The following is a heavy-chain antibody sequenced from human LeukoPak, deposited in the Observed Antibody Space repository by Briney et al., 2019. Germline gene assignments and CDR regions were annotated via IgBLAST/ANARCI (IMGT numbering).Heavy chain of an antibody. J-gene: IGHJ4*02. CDR3: ARGPPRNKRTFDY. V-gene: IGHV4-59*01. CDR1: GGSISSYY. CDR2: IYYSGST. Sequence: PSETLSLTCTASGGSISSYYWSWIRQPPGKGLEWIGYIYYSGSTNYNPSLKSRVTISVDTSKNQFSLKLSSVTAADTAVYYCARGPPRNKRTFDYWGQGTLVTVSS.